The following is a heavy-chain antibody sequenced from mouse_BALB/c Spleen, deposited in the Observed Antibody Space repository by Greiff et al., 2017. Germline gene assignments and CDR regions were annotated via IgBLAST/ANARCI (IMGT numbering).Heavy chain of an antibody. Sequence: QVQLKESAAELARPGASVKMSCKASGYTFTSYTMHWVKQRPGQGLEWIGYINPSSGYTEYNQKFKDKTTLTADKSSSTAYMQLSSLTSEDSAVYYCARLLRLPAMDYWGQGTSVTVSS. V-gene: IGHV1-4*02. CDR1: GYTFTSYT. CDR3: ARLLRLPAMDY. J-gene: IGHJ4*01. D-gene: IGHD1-2*01. CDR2: INPSSGYT.